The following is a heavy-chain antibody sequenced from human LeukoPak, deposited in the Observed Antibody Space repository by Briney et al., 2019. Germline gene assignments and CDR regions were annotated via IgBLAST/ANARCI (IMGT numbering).Heavy chain of an antibody. J-gene: IGHJ6*03. CDR2: ISSSSSYI. CDR1: GFTFSSYS. Sequence: PGGFLRLSCAASGFTFSSYSMNWVRQAPGKVLEWVSSISSSSSYIYYADSAKGRFTISRDNAKNSLYLQMNSLRAEDTAVYYCFCFQAEDGIRYFDWLLYHYYYYYMDVWGKGTTVTVSS. CDR3: FCFQAEDGIRYFDWLLYHYYYYYMDV. D-gene: IGHD3-9*01. V-gene: IGHV3-21*01.